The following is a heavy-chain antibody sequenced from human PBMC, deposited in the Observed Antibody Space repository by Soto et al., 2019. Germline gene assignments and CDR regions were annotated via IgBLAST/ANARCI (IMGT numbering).Heavy chain of an antibody. J-gene: IGHJ5*02. D-gene: IGHD3-22*01. CDR3: ARTRKSKWLTWFDP. CDR1: GYTFTSYG. Sequence: ASVKVSCKASGYTFTSYGISWVRQAPGQGLEWMGWISAYNGNTNYAQKLQGRVTMTTDTSKNQFSLKLSSVTTADTAVYYCARTRKSKWLTWFDPWGQGTLVTVSS. V-gene: IGHV1-18*04. CDR2: ISAYNGNT.